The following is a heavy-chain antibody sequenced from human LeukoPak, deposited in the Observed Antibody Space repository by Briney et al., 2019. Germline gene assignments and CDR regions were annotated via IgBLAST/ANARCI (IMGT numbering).Heavy chain of an antibody. J-gene: IGHJ6*01. D-gene: IGHD5-12*01. CDR1: GGTFSSYA. V-gene: IGHV1-2*02. CDR3: ASYIVANYGMDV. CDR2: INPNSGGT. Sequence: ASVKVSCKASGGTFSSYAISWVRQAPGQGLEWMGWINPNSGGTNYAQKFQGRVTMTRDTSISTAYMELSRLRSDDTAVYYCASYIVANYGMDVWGQGTTVTVSS.